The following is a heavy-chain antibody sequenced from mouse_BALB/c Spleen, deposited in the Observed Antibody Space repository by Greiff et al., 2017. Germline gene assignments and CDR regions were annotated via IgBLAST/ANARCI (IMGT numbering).Heavy chain of an antibody. CDR2: ISSGGGST. V-gene: IGHV5-12-1*01. Sequence: EVKLVESGGGLVKPGGSLKLSCAASGFAFSSYDMSWVRQTPEKRLEWVAYISSGGGSTYYPDTVKGRFTISRDNAKNTLYLQMSSLKSEDTAMYYCARHGRTITTVVAPYYAMDYWGQGTSVTVSS. CDR1: GFAFSSYD. J-gene: IGHJ4*01. D-gene: IGHD1-1*01. CDR3: ARHGRTITTVVAPYYAMDY.